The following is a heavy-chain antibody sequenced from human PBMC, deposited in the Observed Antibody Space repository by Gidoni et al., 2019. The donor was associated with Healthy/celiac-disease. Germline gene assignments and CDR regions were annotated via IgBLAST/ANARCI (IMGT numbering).Heavy chain of an antibody. CDR3: ARAGVVVTAYNWFDP. CDR1: GATFSSYT. V-gene: IGHV1-69*02. CDR2: IIPILGIA. Sequence: QVQLVQSGAAVKKPGSSVKVSCKASGATFSSYTISWVRQAPGQGLEWMGRIIPILGIANYAQKFKGRVTITADKSTSTAYMELSSLRSEDTAVYYCARAGVVVTAYNWFDPWGQGTLVTVSS. D-gene: IGHD2-21*02. J-gene: IGHJ5*02.